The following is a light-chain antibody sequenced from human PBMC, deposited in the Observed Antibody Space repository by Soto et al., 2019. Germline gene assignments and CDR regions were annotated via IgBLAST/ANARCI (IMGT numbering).Light chain of an antibody. V-gene: IGKV1-33*01. CDR2: DAS. CDR1: QDIKDF. CDR3: QQYDGLPPYT. J-gene: IGKJ2*01. Sequence: DIQMTQSPSSLSASVGDRVTITCQASQDIKDFLNWYQQKPGKAPKLLIYDASNLEPGVPSRFSGRGSGTDFTFTIASLQPEDIATYYCQQYDGLPPYTFGQATKLEIK.